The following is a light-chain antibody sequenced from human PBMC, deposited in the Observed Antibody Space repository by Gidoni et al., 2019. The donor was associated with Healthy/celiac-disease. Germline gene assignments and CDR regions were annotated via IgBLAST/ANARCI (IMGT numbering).Light chain of an antibody. CDR3: QQYYRYPPLT. J-gene: IGKJ4*01. CDR1: QGSSSY. CDR2: AAS. V-gene: IGKV1-8*01. Sequence: AIRMTQSPSSFSASTGDRVTITCRASQGSSSYLAWYQQKPGKAPKLLIYAASTLQSGVPSRFSGSGSWTDFTLTISCLQSEDFATYYCQQYYRYPPLTFGGGTKVEIK.